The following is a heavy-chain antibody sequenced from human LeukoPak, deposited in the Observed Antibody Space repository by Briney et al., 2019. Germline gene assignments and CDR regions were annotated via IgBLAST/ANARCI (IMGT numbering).Heavy chain of an antibody. V-gene: IGHV4-39*07. CDR1: GGSISSSSYY. CDR2: IYYSGST. D-gene: IGHD5-18*01. CDR3: ARDEAVVDTAMVSLGFDY. Sequence: PSETLSLTCTVSGGSISSSSYYWGWIRQPPGKGLEWIGSIYYSGSTYYNPSLKSRVTISVDTSKYQVSLKLSSVTAADTAVYYCARDEAVVDTAMVSLGFDYWGQGTLVTVSS. J-gene: IGHJ4*02.